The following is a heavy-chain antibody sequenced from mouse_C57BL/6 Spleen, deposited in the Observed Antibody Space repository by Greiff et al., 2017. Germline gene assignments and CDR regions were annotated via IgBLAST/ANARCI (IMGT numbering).Heavy chain of an antibody. Sequence: VQLKQSGAELVRPGASVKLSCTASGFNIKDDYMHWVKQRPEQGLEWIGWIDPENGDTEYASKFQGKATITADTSSNTAYLQLSSLTSEDTAVYYCTTGNYYGFDYWGQGTTLTVSS. D-gene: IGHD1-1*01. CDR3: TTGNYYGFDY. V-gene: IGHV14-4*01. J-gene: IGHJ2*01. CDR1: GFNIKDDY. CDR2: IDPENGDT.